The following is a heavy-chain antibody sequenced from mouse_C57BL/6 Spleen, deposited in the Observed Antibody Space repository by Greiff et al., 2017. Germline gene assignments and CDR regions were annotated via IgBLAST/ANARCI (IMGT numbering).Heavy chain of an antibody. CDR3: ARTPPALYAMDY. CDR2: IRSGSSTI. CDR1: GFPFSDYG. V-gene: IGHV5-17*01. Sequence: DVMLVESGGGLVKPGGSLKLSCAASGFPFSDYGMHWVRQAPEKGLEWVAYIRSGSSTIYYADTVKGRFTISSDNAKNTLFLQMTSLRSEDTAMYYCARTPPALYAMDYWGQGTSVTVAS. J-gene: IGHJ4*01.